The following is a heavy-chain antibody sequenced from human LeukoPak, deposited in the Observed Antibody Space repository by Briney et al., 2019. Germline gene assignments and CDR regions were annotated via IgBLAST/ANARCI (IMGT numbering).Heavy chain of an antibody. CDR1: GGTFSRYA. CDR2: IIPILGIA. V-gene: IGHV1-69*04. Sequence: ASVKVSCKASGGTFSRYAISWVRQAPGQGLEWMGRIIPILGIANYAQKFQGRVTITADKSTSTAYMELSSLRSEDTAVYYCARDPEAAVSGTGSSWFDPWGQGTLVTVSS. D-gene: IGHD6-19*01. J-gene: IGHJ5*02. CDR3: ARDPEAAVSGTGSSWFDP.